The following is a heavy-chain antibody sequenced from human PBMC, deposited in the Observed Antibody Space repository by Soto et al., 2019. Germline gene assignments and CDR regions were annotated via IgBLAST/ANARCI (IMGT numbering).Heavy chain of an antibody. CDR3: ARGDYYDFWSGRNPEYYFDY. CDR2: IYSGGST. V-gene: IGHV3-66*01. Sequence: PGGSLRLSCAASGFTVSSNYMSWVRQAPGKGLEWVSVIYSGGSTYYADSVKGRFTISRDNSKNTLYLQMNSLRAEDTAVYYCARGDYYDFWSGRNPEYYFDYWGQGTLVTVSS. CDR1: GFTVSSNY. D-gene: IGHD3-3*01. J-gene: IGHJ4*02.